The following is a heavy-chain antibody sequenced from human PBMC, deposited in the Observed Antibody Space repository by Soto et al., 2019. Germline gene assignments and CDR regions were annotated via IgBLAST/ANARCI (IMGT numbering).Heavy chain of an antibody. J-gene: IGHJ6*02. Sequence: QVQLVQSGAEVKKPGSSVKVSCKASGGTFSSYAISWVRQAPGQGLEWMGGIIPIFGTANYAQKFQGRVTLTADKSTSTAYMELSSLRSEDTAVYYCAREKIRPRNYGDYYYYGMDVWGQGTTVTVSS. D-gene: IGHD4-17*01. CDR2: IIPIFGTA. CDR3: AREKIRPRNYGDYYYYGMDV. V-gene: IGHV1-69*06. CDR1: GGTFSSYA.